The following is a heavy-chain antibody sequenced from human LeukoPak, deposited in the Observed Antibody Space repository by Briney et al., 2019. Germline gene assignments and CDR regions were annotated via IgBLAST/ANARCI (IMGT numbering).Heavy chain of an antibody. D-gene: IGHD3-3*01. J-gene: IGHJ4*02. Sequence: PGGSLRLSCAASGFTFSGDSMNWVRQPPGKGLEWIGEIYHSGSTNYNPSLKSRVTISVDKSKNQFSLKLSSVTAADTAVYYCARSYYDFWSGIDYWGQGTLVTVSS. CDR3: ARSYYDFWSGIDY. V-gene: IGHV4-4*02. CDR2: IYHSGST. CDR1: GFTFSGDS.